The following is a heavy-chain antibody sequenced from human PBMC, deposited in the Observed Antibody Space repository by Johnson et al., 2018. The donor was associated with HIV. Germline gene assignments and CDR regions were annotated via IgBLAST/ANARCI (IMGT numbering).Heavy chain of an antibody. CDR3: ARDSGGNYGAFDI. Sequence: VQLVESGGGLVQPGGSLRLSCAASGFTFSCYDVHWVRQATGKGLEWVSPIGTAGDTYYPGSVKGRFTISRENAKNSLYLQMNSLRPEDTAVYYCARDSGGNYGAFDIWGQGTMVTVSS. D-gene: IGHD4-23*01. CDR1: GFTFSCYD. J-gene: IGHJ3*02. CDR2: IGTAGDT. V-gene: IGHV3-13*01.